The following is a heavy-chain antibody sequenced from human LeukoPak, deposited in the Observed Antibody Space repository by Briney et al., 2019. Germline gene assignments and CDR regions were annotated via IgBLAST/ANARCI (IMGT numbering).Heavy chain of an antibody. CDR1: VYTFTSYG. V-gene: IGHV1-18*01. D-gene: IGHD2-15*01. CDR2: ISAYNGNT. J-gene: IGHJ4*02. CDR3: ARVQASYCSGGSCYSGGSFFGDY. Sequence: ASVTVSCKASVYTFTSYGISWVRQAPGQGLEWMGWISAYNGNTNYAQKLQGRVSMTTDTSTSTAYMELRSLRSDDTAVYYCARVQASYCSGGSCYSGGSFFGDYWGQGTLVTVSS.